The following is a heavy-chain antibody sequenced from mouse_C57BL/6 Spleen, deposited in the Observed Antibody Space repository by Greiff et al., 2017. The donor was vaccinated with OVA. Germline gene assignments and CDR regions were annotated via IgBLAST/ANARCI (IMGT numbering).Heavy chain of an antibody. V-gene: IGHV3-6*01. CDR1: GYSITSGYY. J-gene: IGHJ2*01. CDR3: ASPAV. Sequence: EVQLVESGPGLVKPSQSLSLTCSVTGYSITSGYYWNWIRQFLGNKLEWMGYISYDGSNNYNPSLKNRISITRDTSKNRCFLKLNSVTTEDTATYYCASPAVWGQGTTLTVSS. CDR2: ISYDGSN.